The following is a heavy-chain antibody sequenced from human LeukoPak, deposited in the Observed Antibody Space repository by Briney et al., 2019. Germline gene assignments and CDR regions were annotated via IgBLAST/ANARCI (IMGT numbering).Heavy chain of an antibody. CDR1: GGSISSYY. D-gene: IGHD1-1*01. CDR3: ARSTRRRRGDYYYYGMDV. CDR2: IYYSGST. V-gene: IGHV4-59*01. J-gene: IGHJ6*04. Sequence: PSETLSLTCTVSGGSISSYYWSWIRQPTGKGLEWIGYIYYSGSTNYNPSLKSRVTISVDTSKNQFSLKLSSVTAADTAVYYCARSTRRRRGDYYYYGMDVWGKGTTVTVSS.